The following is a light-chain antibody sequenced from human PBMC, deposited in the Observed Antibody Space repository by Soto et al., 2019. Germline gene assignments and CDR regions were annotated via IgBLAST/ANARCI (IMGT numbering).Light chain of an antibody. Sequence: EIVLTQSPGTLSLSPGERATLSCRASQSVSSSYLAWYQHKPGQAPRLLISGASTGATGIPARFSGSGSGTEFTLTISSLQSEDFAVYHCQHYNNWPITFGQGTKVDIK. CDR1: QSVSSSY. V-gene: IGKV3-15*01. CDR3: QHYNNWPIT. CDR2: GAS. J-gene: IGKJ1*01.